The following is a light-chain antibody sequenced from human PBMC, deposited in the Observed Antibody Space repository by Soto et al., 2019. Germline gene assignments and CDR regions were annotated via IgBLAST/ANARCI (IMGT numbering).Light chain of an antibody. CDR3: AAWDDSLNGPV. J-gene: IGLJ2*01. CDR1: SSNIGNNA. V-gene: IGLV1-36*01. Sequence: QAVVTQPPSVSEAPRQRVTISCSGSSSNIGNNAVNWYQQLPGKAPKLLIYYDDLLPSGVSDRFSGSKSGTSASLVISGLQSEDEADYYCAAWDDSLNGPVFGGGTKVTVL. CDR2: YDD.